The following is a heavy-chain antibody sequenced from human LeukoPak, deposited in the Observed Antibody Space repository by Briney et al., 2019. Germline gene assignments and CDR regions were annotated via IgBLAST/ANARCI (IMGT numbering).Heavy chain of an antibody. CDR2: MYYSGST. CDR1: GGSISSGDYY. V-gene: IGHV4-30-4*01. J-gene: IGHJ5*02. Sequence: SQTLSLTCTVSGGSISSGDYYWSWIRQPPGKGLEWIAYMYYSGSTYYNPSLKSRVTMSADTSKNQLSLKLSSVTAADTAVDYCVRPYYYDSRIDPWGQGILVTVSS. D-gene: IGHD3-22*01. CDR3: VRPYYYDSRIDP.